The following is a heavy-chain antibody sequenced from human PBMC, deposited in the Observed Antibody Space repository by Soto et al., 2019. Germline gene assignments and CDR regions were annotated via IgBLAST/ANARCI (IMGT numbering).Heavy chain of an antibody. CDR3: ARDGDSGTYEY. D-gene: IGHD5-12*01. CDR1: GDSFSNYA. V-gene: IGHV1-69*12. J-gene: IGHJ4*02. Sequence: QVQLVQSGAEVKKPGSSVKVSCKASGDSFSNYAMSWVRQAPGQGLEWMGGIVPIFGTRSYAQKFQDRITIIADGSTSTSYMELSGLRSDDTAVYYCARDGDSGTYEYWGQGTLVTVSS. CDR2: IVPIFGTR.